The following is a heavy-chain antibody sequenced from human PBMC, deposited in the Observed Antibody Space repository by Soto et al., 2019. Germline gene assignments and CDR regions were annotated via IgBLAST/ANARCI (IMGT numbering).Heavy chain of an antibody. CDR2: IIPILGIA. CDR1: GGTFSSYT. J-gene: IGHJ6*02. D-gene: IGHD5-18*01. CDR3: ARSFTAMVKNPLFDYYYYGMDV. Sequence: GASVKVSCKASGGTFSSYTISWVRQAPGQGLEWMGRIIPILGIANYAQKFQGRVTITADKSTSTAYMELSSLRSEDTAVYYCARSFTAMVKNPLFDYYYYGMDVWGQGSTVTVSS. V-gene: IGHV1-69*02.